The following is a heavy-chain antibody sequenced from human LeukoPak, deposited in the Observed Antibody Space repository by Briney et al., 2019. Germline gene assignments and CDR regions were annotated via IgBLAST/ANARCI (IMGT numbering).Heavy chain of an antibody. V-gene: IGHV3-23*01. J-gene: IGHJ3*02. CDR2: ISRSGGST. CDR3: AKVIGQQTYMDAFYI. D-gene: IGHD6-13*01. Sequence: GGSLRLSCAASGFTFSSYAMSWVRQAPGKGLEWVSAISRSGGSTYYADSVKGRFTISRDNSKNTLYLQMNSLRADDTAVYYCAKVIGQQTYMDAFYIWGKGTMVTVSS. CDR1: GFTFSSYA.